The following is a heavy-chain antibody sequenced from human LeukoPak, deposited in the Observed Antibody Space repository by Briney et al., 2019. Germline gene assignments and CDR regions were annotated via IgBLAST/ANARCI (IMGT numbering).Heavy chain of an antibody. CDR1: GGSFSGYY. Sequence: SETLSLTCAVYGGSFSGYYWSWIRQPPGKGLEWIGEINHSGSTNYNPSLKSRVTISVDTSKNQFSLKLSSVTAADTAVYYCARVRLGYCTNGVCYRLDYWGQGTLVTVSS. V-gene: IGHV4-34*01. J-gene: IGHJ4*02. CDR2: INHSGST. D-gene: IGHD2-8*01. CDR3: ARVRLGYCTNGVCYRLDY.